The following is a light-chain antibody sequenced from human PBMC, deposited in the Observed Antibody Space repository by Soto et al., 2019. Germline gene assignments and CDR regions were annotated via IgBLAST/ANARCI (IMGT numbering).Light chain of an antibody. CDR3: VSYAGSNKPA. J-gene: IGLJ2*01. CDR2: DVN. Sequence: QSVLTQPASVSGSPGQSITISCTGTSSDVGGYNYVSWYQQHPGKAPKLMIYDVNKRPSGVPDRFFGSKSGNTASLTVSGLQAEDEADYYCVSYAGSNKPAFGGGTKLTVL. V-gene: IGLV2-8*01. CDR1: SSDVGGYNY.